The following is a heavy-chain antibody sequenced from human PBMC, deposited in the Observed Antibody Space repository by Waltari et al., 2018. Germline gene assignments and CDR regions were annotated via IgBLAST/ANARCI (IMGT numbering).Heavy chain of an antibody. CDR2: IKQDGSEQ. Sequence: EVQLVESGGDLVQPGGSLRLSCAASGIPCRIFWMSWVRQAPGKGLEWVANIKQDGSEQNYVDSVKGRFTISRDNAKNSLYLQMNSLRAEDTAVYFCASGGHLDYWGPGTLVTVSS. J-gene: IGHJ4*02. CDR3: ASGGHLDY. CDR1: GIPCRIFW. V-gene: IGHV3-7*01.